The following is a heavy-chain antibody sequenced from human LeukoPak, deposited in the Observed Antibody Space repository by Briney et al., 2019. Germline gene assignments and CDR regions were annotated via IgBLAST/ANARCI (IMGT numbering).Heavy chain of an antibody. J-gene: IGHJ4*02. V-gene: IGHV3-74*01. Sequence: GGSLRLSCAASGFTFSSYWMHWVRQAPGKGLVWVSRINTDGSSTSYADSVKGRFTISRDNAKNTLYLQMNSLRAEDTAVYYCAREGQQLTHFDYWGQGTLVTVSS. CDR3: AREGQQLTHFDY. D-gene: IGHD6-13*01. CDR1: GFTFSSYW. CDR2: INTDGSST.